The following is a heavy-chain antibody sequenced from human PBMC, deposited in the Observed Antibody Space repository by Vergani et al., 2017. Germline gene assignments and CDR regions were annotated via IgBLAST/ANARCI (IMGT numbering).Heavy chain of an antibody. Sequence: EVQLVESGGGLVKPGGSLRLSCVASGFTFGSYSMNWVRQAPGKGLEWVSFISSSSSYRYYADSVKGRFTISRDNGEYSLLLQMNSLRPEDTAVYYCASGKYYSDSTSHFRGRYFDVWGRGTLVTVPS. J-gene: IGHJ2*01. V-gene: IGHV3-21*01. D-gene: IGHD3-16*01. CDR2: ISSSSSYR. CDR1: GFTFGSYS. CDR3: ASGKYYSDSTSHFRGRYFDV.